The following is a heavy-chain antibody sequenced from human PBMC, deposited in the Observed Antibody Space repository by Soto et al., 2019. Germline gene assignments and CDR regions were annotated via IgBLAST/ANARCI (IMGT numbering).Heavy chain of an antibody. V-gene: IGHV4-4*02. CDR1: GDSVSSSNW. Sequence: QVQLQESGPGLLKPSGTLALSCAVSGDSVSSSNWWTWVRQPPERGLEGIGDIFHAGRTNSTPSLKSRFTMSVDKSNNQFFLNLTSVTAADPAVYYCARYSASGRYYYFAMDVWGQGTTVTFAS. CDR3: ARYSASGRYYYFAMDV. J-gene: IGHJ6*02. D-gene: IGHD6-13*01. CDR2: IFHAGRT.